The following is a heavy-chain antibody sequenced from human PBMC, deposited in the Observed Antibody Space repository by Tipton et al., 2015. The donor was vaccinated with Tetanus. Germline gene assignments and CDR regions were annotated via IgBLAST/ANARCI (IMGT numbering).Heavy chain of an antibody. CDR1: GFTFSSYG. CDR2: ISYDGSNK. V-gene: IGHV3-30*18. D-gene: IGHD2-15*01. J-gene: IGHJ6*02. Sequence: SLRLSCVGSGFTFSSYGMHWVRQAPGKGLEWVAVISYDGSNKYYADSVKGRFTISRDNSKNTLYLQMNSLRADDTAVYYCAKNSADADYYYYGMDVWGQGTTVTVSS. CDR3: AKNSADADYYYYGMDV.